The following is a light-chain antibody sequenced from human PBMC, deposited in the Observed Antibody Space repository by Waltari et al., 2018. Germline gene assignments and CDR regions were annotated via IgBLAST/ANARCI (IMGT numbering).Light chain of an antibody. J-gene: IGLJ2*01. CDR1: SSDVGTSKY. V-gene: IGLV2-14*03. CDR3: SSYTSSNTLI. Sequence: QSALTQPASVSGSPGQSITISCSGPSSDVGTSKYVTWYQQHPGKAPRLMIYDVSHRPSGVANRFSGSKSGNTASLTISGLQAEDEAEYHCSSYTSSNTLIFGGGTKLTVL. CDR2: DVS.